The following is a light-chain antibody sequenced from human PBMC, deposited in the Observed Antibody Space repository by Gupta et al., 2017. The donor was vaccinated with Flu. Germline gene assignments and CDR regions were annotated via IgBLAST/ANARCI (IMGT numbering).Light chain of an antibody. CDR3: QQYGSSPWT. J-gene: IGKJ1*01. CDR2: GAS. CDR1: QSVSSSY. V-gene: IGKV3-20*01. Sequence: EIVLTQSSGTLSLSQGERATLSCRASQSVSSSYLAWYQQKPGQAPRPLIYGASSRATGIPDRFSGSGSGTDFTLTISRLEPEDFAVYYCQQYGSSPWTFGQGTKVEIK.